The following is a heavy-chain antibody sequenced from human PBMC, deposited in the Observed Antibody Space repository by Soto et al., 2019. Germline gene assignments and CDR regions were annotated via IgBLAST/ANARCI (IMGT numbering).Heavy chain of an antibody. V-gene: IGHV1-69*13. CDR2: IIPIFGTA. Sequence: GASVKVSCKASGGTFSSYAISWVRQAPGQGLEWMGGIIPIFGTANYAQKFQGRVTITADESTSTAYMELSSLRSEDTAVYYCARAPGGYCSSTSCYVDNWFDPWGQGTLVTVSS. D-gene: IGHD2-2*01. J-gene: IGHJ5*02. CDR1: GGTFSSYA. CDR3: ARAPGGYCSSTSCYVDNWFDP.